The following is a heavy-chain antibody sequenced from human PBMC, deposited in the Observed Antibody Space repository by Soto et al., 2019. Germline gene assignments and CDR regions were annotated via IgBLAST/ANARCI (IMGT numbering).Heavy chain of an antibody. CDR3: AREVGHEGGQLVRRVNCYYYGMDV. CDR2: ISAYNGNT. D-gene: IGHD6-6*01. V-gene: IGHV1-18*01. J-gene: IGHJ6*02. Sequence: ASVKVSFKASGYTFTSYGISWVRQAPGQGLEWMGWISAYNGNTNYAQKLQGRVTMTTDTSTSTAYMEARSLKSDDTAIYYCAREVGHEGGQLVRRVNCYYYGMDVWGQGTTVTVSS. CDR1: GYTFTSYG.